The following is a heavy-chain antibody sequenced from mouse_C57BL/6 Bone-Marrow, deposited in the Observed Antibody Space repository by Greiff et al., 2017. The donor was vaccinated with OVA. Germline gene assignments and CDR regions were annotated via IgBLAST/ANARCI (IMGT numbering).Heavy chain of an antibody. D-gene: IGHD1-1*01. V-gene: IGHV1-62-2*01. CDR2: FYPGSGSI. CDR1: GYTFTEYT. J-gene: IGHJ2*01. CDR3: ARHERADYGSSLYFDY. Sequence: QVQLQQSGAELVKPGASVKLSCKASGYTFTEYTIHWVKQRSGQGLEWIGWFYPGSGSIKYNEKFKDKATLTTDKSSSTVYMEISRLTSEDSAVYFCARHERADYGSSLYFDYWGQGTTLTVSS.